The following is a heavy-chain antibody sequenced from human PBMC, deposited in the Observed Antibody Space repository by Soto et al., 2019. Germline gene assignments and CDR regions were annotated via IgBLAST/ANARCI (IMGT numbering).Heavy chain of an antibody. CDR2: IDPSDSQT. J-gene: IGHJ4*02. V-gene: IGHV5-10-1*01. CDR3: ARQIYDSDTGPNFQYHFDS. D-gene: IGHD3-22*01. CDR1: GYSFAGYW. Sequence: PGESLKISCKGSGYSFAGYWITWVRQKPGKGLEWMGRIDPSDSQTYYSPSFQGHVTISATKSITTVFLQWSSLRASDTAMYYCARQIYDSDTGPNFQYHFDSWGQGTPVTVSS.